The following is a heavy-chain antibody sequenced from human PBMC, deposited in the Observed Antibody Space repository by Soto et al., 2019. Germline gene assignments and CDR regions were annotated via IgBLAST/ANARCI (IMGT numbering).Heavy chain of an antibody. V-gene: IGHV3-33*01. J-gene: IGHJ4*02. D-gene: IGHD6-19*01. Sequence: HPGGSLRLSCAASGFTFSSYGMHWVRQAPGKGLEWVAVIWYDGSNKYYADSVKGRFTISRDNSKNTLYLQMNSLRAEDTAVYYCAGSRPSSGSFDYWGQGTLVTVSS. CDR2: IWYDGSNK. CDR1: GFTFSSYG. CDR3: AGSRPSSGSFDY.